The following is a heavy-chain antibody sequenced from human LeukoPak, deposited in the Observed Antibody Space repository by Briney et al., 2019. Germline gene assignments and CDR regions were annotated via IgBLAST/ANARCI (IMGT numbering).Heavy chain of an antibody. CDR1: GYTFSNYD. V-gene: IGHV1-8*02. Sequence: GASVKVSCKASGYTFSNYDVNWVRQATGQGLEWMAWMNPGSGDTGYAQKFQGRLTMSSNISINTASMELSSLTSEDTAVYYCATSRRGYYMDVWGTGTPVTVSS. J-gene: IGHJ6*03. D-gene: IGHD6-6*01. CDR3: ATSRRGYYMDV. CDR2: MNPGSGDT.